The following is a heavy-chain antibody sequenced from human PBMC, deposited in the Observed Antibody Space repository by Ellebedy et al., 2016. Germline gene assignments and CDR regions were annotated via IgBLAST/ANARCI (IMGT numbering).Heavy chain of an antibody. J-gene: IGHJ4*02. D-gene: IGHD3-22*01. CDR3: AKATYYYDSSATLELFDY. V-gene: IGHV3-48*01. CDR2: ISSSSSTI. CDR1: GFTFSSYS. Sequence: GESLKISCAASGFTFSSYSMNWVRQAPGKGLEWVSYISSSSSTIYYADSVKGRFTISRDNSKNTLYLQMNSLRAEDTAVYYCAKATYYYDSSATLELFDYWGQGTLVTVSS.